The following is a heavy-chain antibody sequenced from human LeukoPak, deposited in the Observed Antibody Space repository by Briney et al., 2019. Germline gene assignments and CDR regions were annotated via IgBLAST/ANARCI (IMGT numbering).Heavy chain of an antibody. CDR2: IHHSGST. CDR3: ARTTEAHSWRTRYYDYYMDV. Sequence: PSGTLSLTCAVSGDSISRNNWWNWVRQPPGKGLEWIGEIHHSGSTNYNPSLKSRVTISVDKSQNQFSLKLSAVTAADTAVYYCARTTEAHSWRTRYYDYYMDVWGKGTTVTVSS. D-gene: IGHD6-13*01. V-gene: IGHV4-4*02. J-gene: IGHJ6*03. CDR1: GDSISRNNW.